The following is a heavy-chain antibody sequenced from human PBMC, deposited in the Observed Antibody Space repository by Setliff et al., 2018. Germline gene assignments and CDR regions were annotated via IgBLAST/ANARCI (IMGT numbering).Heavy chain of an antibody. CDR1: GGSISSYY. Sequence: PSETLSLTCTVSGGSISSYYWGWIRQPAGKGLEWIGRLHTSGSIDYNPSLKSRVTISVDTSKNQFSLRLRSVTAADTAVYFCARDNTMVGATDYWGLGTLVTVSS. J-gene: IGHJ4*02. D-gene: IGHD1-26*01. CDR2: LHTSGSI. V-gene: IGHV4-4*07. CDR3: ARDNTMVGATDY.